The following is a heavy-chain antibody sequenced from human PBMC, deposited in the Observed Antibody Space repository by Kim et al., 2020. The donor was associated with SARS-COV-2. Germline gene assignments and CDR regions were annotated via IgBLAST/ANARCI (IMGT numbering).Heavy chain of an antibody. CDR1: GGSISSSSYY. Sequence: SETLSLTCTVSGGSISSSSYYWGWIRQPPGKGLEWIGRIYYSGSTYYNPSLKSRVTISVDTSKNQFSLKLSSVTAADTAVYYCARAPTTVVTYFDYWGQGSLVTVSS. D-gene: IGHD4-17*01. J-gene: IGHJ4*02. CDR3: ARAPTTVVTYFDY. CDR2: IYYSGST. V-gene: IGHV4-39*07.